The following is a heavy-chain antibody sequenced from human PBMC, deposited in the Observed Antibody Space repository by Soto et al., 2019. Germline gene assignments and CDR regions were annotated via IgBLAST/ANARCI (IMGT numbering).Heavy chain of an antibody. D-gene: IGHD3-3*01. CDR1: GGSFGNSA. J-gene: IGHJ4*02. V-gene: IGHV1-69*01. CDR2: FIPVYRTL. Sequence: QVLLVQSGAEVKKPGSSVKISCKASGGSFGNSAINWVRQTPGQGLEWLGGFIPVYRTLNYAQKFQGRVKITADESTGTAYMTLSSLASNATAVYYCATGVIWIGYFTVDSWGQGTRVTVSS. CDR3: ATGVIWIGYFTVDS.